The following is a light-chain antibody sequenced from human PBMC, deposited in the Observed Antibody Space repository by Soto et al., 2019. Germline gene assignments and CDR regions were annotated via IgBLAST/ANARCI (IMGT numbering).Light chain of an antibody. Sequence: QSALTQPRSASGSPGQSVTISCTGTSSDVGGYNYVSWYQQHPGKAPKLMIYDVSKRPSGVPDRFSGSKSGNTASLTLSGLHPEDEADAYYCSNADTYTSRVFGRGTKLTVL. CDR1: SSDVGGYNY. CDR2: DVS. J-gene: IGLJ2*01. V-gene: IGLV2-11*01. CDR3: CSNADTYTSRV.